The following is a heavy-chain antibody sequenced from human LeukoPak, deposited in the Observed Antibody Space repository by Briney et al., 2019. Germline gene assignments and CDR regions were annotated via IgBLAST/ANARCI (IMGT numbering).Heavy chain of an antibody. CDR3: ARLGAGPTYYDFWSGYSSFYFDY. D-gene: IGHD3-3*01. V-gene: IGHV4-39*02. J-gene: IGHJ4*02. CDR1: GGSISGSSYY. Sequence: SETLSLTCTVSGGSISGSSYYWGWIRQPPGKGLEWIGGISSSGNTYYNPSLKSRITIFIDTSKNHFSLKLSSVSAADTAVYYCARLGAGPTYYDFWSGYSSFYFDYWGQGTLVTVSS. CDR2: ISSSGNT.